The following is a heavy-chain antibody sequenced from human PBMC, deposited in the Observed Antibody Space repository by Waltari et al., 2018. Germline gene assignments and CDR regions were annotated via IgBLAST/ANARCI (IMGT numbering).Heavy chain of an antibody. Sequence: EGQLMESGGGLVQPGGSLKLSCAGSRFSFSSFWMHWVRKVPGQGLVWVSRINSDGSDTSYADSVRGRFTVSRDNAKNMAYLQMNSLRAEDTAIYYCTRDSPSWIWGQGTMVSVSS. V-gene: IGHV3-74*01. CDR2: INSDGSDT. CDR1: RFSFSSFW. J-gene: IGHJ3*02. CDR3: TRDSPSWI.